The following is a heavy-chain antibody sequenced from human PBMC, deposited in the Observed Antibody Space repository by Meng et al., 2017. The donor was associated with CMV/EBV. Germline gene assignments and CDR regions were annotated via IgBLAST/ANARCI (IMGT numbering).Heavy chain of an antibody. CDR3: ARDDCSGGSCSYGMDV. Sequence: GGSLRLSCAASGFTFSSYWMSWVRQAPGKGLEWVANIKQDGSEKYYVDSVKGRFTISRDNAENSLYLQMNSLRAEDTAVYYCARDDCSGGSCSYGMDVWGQGTTVTVSS. CDR2: IKQDGSEK. J-gene: IGHJ6*02. CDR1: GFTFSSYW. D-gene: IGHD2-15*01. V-gene: IGHV3-7*01.